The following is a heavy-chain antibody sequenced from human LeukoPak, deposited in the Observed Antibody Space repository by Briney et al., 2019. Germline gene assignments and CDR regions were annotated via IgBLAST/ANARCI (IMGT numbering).Heavy chain of an antibody. CDR3: ARDESRDGYNLGFDY. CDR2: INSGGSST. J-gene: IGHJ4*01. Sequence: PGGSLRLSCAASGFTFSSYWMHWVRQAPGKGLVWVSRINSGGSSTSYADSVKGRFTISRDNAKNTLYLQMNSLRAEDTAVYYCARDESRDGYNLGFDYWGQGTLVTVSS. CDR1: GFTFSSYW. D-gene: IGHD5-24*01. V-gene: IGHV3-74*01.